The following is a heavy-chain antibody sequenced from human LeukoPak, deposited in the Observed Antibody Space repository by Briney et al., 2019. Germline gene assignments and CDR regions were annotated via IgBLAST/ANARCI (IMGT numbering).Heavy chain of an antibody. CDR3: AKGNWGFAFDI. CDR2: ISWDSGTI. D-gene: IGHD7-27*01. V-gene: IGHV3-9*03. Sequence: PGGSLRLSCAASGFTFSSYAMSWVRQAPGKGLEWVSGISWDSGTIDYADSVKGRFTISRDNAKNSLYLQMNSLRADDMALYYCAKGNWGFAFDIWGQGTMVTVSS. CDR1: GFTFSSYA. J-gene: IGHJ3*02.